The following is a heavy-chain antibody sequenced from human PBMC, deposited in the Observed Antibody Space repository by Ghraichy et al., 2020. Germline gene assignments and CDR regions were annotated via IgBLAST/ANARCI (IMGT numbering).Heavy chain of an antibody. CDR1: GFSLSNARMG. V-gene: IGHV2-26*01. CDR2: IFSNDEK. J-gene: IGHJ5*02. Sequence: SGPTLVKPTETLTLTCTVSGFSLSNARMGVSWIRQPPGKALEWLAHIFSNDEKSYSTSLKSRLTISKDTSKSQVVLTMTNMDPVDTATYYCARIGTVGYDFWSGYYSTNWFDPWGQGTLVTVSS. CDR3: ARIGTVGYDFWSGYYSTNWFDP. D-gene: IGHD3-3*01.